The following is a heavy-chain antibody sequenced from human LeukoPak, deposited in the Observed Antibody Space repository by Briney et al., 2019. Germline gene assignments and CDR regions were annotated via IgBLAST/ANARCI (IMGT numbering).Heavy chain of an antibody. V-gene: IGHV3-48*04. CDR3: AKWVGTLGSLDF. D-gene: IGHD4-23*01. J-gene: IGHJ4*02. CDR1: GFTFGSYS. Sequence: GGSLRLSCAASGFTFGSYSMNWVRQAPGKGLEWLSYISSVSNAIYYADSVKGRFTISRDNGKNSLYLQLSSLRAEDTAVYYCAKWVGTLGSLDFWGQGTLVTVSS. CDR2: ISSVSNAI.